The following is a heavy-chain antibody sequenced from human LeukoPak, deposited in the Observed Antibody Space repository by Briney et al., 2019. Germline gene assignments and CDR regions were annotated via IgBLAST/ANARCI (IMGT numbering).Heavy chain of an antibody. D-gene: IGHD3-16*02. CDR3: ARVRQGRYDYVWGSYPTGWFDP. CDR1: GGSISSYY. V-gene: IGHV4-59*01. CDR2: IYYSGST. J-gene: IGHJ5*02. Sequence: SETLSLTCTVSGGSISSYYWSWIRQPPGKGLEWIGYIYYSGSTNYNPSLKSRVTISVDTSKNQFSLKLSSVTAADTAVYYCARVRQGRYDYVWGSYPTGWFDPWGQGTLVTVSS.